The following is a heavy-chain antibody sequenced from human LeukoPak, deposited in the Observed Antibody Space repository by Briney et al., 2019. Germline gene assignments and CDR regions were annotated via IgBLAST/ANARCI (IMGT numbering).Heavy chain of an antibody. J-gene: IGHJ4*02. Sequence: GGSLRLSCGGSGFTLSRYNMNWVRQAPGKGVEWVSSISSSSSYIYYADSVKGRFTISRDNAKNSLYLQLNSRRAEYTAVYFCTRGYRGADNWGQGTLVTVSS. D-gene: IGHD3-16*02. CDR2: ISSSSSYI. CDR1: GFTLSRYN. CDR3: TRGYRGADN. V-gene: IGHV3-21*01.